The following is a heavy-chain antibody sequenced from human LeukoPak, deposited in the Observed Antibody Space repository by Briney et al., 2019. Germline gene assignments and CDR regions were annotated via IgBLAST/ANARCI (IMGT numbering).Heavy chain of an antibody. CDR3: AGRLRYGDPPAGF. D-gene: IGHD4-17*01. Sequence: SETLSLTCTVSDGSISGYYWSWIRQPPGKGLEWIGNIYHSGTTDYNPSLKSRVTMSVDTSKSQFSLKLSSVTAADTAVYYCAGRLRYGDPPAGFWGQGTLVTVSS. J-gene: IGHJ4*02. CDR1: DGSISGYY. CDR2: IYHSGTT. V-gene: IGHV4-59*08.